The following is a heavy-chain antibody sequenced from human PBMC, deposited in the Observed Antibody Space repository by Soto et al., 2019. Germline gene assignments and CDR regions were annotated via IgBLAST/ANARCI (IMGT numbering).Heavy chain of an antibody. CDR3: ARYVNTRRHYAFDI. CDR2: IWYDGSNK. D-gene: IGHD1-26*01. J-gene: IGHJ3*02. CDR1: VFTFSSYG. Sequence: VGSLRLSCASSVFTFSSYGMHCVRHSPGKGMEWVAVIWYDGSNKYYADSVKGRFTISRDNSKNTLYLQMNSLRAEDTAVYYCARYVNTRRHYAFDIWCQGTMVTVS. V-gene: IGHV3-33*01.